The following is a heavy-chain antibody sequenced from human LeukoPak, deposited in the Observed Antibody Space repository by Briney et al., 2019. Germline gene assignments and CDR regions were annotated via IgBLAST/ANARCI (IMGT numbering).Heavy chain of an antibody. CDR2: ISDSGGST. J-gene: IGHJ4*02. CDR1: GFTFSSYA. D-gene: IGHD2-2*01. Sequence: GGSLRLSCAASGFTFSSYAMSWVRQAPGKGLEWVSAISDSGGSTYYADSVKGWFTISRDNSKNTLYLQMNSLRAEDTAVYYCAKDPSRGSRTFDYWGQGTLVTISS. CDR3: AKDPSRGSRTFDY. V-gene: IGHV3-23*01.